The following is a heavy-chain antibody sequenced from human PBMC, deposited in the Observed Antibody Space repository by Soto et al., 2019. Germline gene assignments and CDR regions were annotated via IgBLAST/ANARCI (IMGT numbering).Heavy chain of an antibody. V-gene: IGHV3-53*01. D-gene: IGHD3-22*01. CDR1: GFTVVGSY. CDR3: ATSGYYDSSGDF. CDR2: IHTDGST. Sequence: GGSLRLSXAASGFTVVGSYMNWVRQAPGKGLEWVSIIHTDGSTFYADSVKGRFTISRDISKNTLYLQMNSLRAEDTAVYYCATSGYYDSSGDFWGQGTLVTVSS. J-gene: IGHJ4*02.